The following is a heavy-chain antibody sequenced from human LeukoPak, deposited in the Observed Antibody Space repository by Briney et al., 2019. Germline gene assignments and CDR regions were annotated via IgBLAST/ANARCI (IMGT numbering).Heavy chain of an antibody. Sequence: GRSLRLSCAASGFTFSSYGMHWVRQAPGKGLEWVAVISYDGSNKYYADSVKGRFTISRDNSKNTLYLQMNSLRAEDTAVYYCAKDPSTAWRWFDPWGQGTLVTVSS. CDR3: AKDPSTAWRWFDP. CDR1: GFTFSSYG. J-gene: IGHJ5*02. V-gene: IGHV3-30*18. CDR2: ISYDGSNK. D-gene: IGHD5-12*01.